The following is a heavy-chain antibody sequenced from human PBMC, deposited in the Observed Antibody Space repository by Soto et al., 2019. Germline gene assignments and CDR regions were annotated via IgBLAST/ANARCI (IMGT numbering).Heavy chain of an antibody. Sequence: ASVNVSCKASGYTFTSYCISWVRQAPGQGLEWMGWISAYNGNTNYAQKLQGRVTMTTDTSTSTAYMELRSLRAEDTAVYYCAAAATLEFLKDYYYYGMDVWGQGTTVTVSS. V-gene: IGHV1-18*01. CDR1: GYTFTSYC. J-gene: IGHJ6*02. D-gene: IGHD2-15*01. CDR2: ISAYNGNT. CDR3: AAAATLEFLKDYYYYGMDV.